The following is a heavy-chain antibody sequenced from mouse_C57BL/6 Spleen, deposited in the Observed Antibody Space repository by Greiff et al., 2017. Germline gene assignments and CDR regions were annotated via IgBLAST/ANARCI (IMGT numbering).Heavy chain of an antibody. V-gene: IGHV1-15*01. D-gene: IGHD1-1*01. CDR2: IDPETGGT. J-gene: IGHJ2*01. Sequence: QVQLQQSGAELVRPGASVTLSCKASGYTFTDYEMHWVKQTPVHGLEWIGAIDPETGGTAYNQKFKGKAILTADKSSSTAYMELRSLTSEDSAVYYCTRAPITTVVATDYFDYWGQGTTLTVSS. CDR1: GYTFTDYE. CDR3: TRAPITTVVATDYFDY.